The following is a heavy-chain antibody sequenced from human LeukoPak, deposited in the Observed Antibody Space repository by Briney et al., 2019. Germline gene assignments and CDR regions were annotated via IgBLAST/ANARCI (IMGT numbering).Heavy chain of an antibody. J-gene: IGHJ5*02. D-gene: IGHD4-17*01. CDR3: AREATTPDYGDYGNWFDP. Sequence: SETLSLTCTVSGGSISSSSYYWGWIRQPPGKGLEWIGSIYYSGSTYYNPSLKSRVTISVDTSKNQFSLKLSSVTAADTAVYYCAREATTPDYGDYGNWFDPWGQGTLVTVSS. CDR1: GGSISSSSYY. V-gene: IGHV4-39*07. CDR2: IYYSGST.